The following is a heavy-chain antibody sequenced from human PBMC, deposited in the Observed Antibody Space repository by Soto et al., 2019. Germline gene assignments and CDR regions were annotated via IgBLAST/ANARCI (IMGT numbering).Heavy chain of an antibody. CDR2: ISYDGSNK. CDR1: GFTFSSYA. D-gene: IGHD3-3*01. V-gene: IGHV3-30-3*01. Sequence: GGSLILSCAASGFTFSSYAMHWVRQAPGKGLEWVAVISYDGSNKYYADSVKGRFTISRDNSKNTLYLQMNSLRAEDTAVYYCARDHDDFWSGYNYYYYYYGMDVWGQGTTVTVSS. J-gene: IGHJ6*02. CDR3: ARDHDDFWSGYNYYYYYYGMDV.